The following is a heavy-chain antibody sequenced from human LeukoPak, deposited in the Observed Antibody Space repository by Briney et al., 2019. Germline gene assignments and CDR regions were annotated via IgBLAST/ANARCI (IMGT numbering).Heavy chain of an antibody. CDR1: GYTFTSYA. V-gene: IGHV1-3*01. J-gene: IGHJ4*02. D-gene: IGHD2-2*01. CDR3: ARGEDIVAVPAAQVRRGFDY. CDR2: INAGNGNT. Sequence: ASVKVSCKASGYTFTSYAMHWVRQAPGQRLEWMRWINAGNGNTKYSQKFQGRVTITRDTSASTAYMELSSLRSEDTAVYYCARGEDIVAVPAAQVRRGFDYWGQGTLVTVSS.